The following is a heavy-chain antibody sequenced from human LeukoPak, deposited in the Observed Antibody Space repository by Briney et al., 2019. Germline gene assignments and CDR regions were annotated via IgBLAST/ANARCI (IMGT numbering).Heavy chain of an antibody. D-gene: IGHD3-16*02. V-gene: IGHV4-34*01. CDR3: ARFPLFGDYVWGSYRYYYYGMDV. Sequence: PSETLSLTCAVYGGSFSGYYWSWIRQPPGKGLEWIGEINHSGSTNYNPSLKSRVTISVDTSKNQFSLKLSSATAADTAVYYCARFPLFGDYVWGSYRYYYYGMDVWGQGTTVTVSS. CDR2: INHSGST. J-gene: IGHJ6*02. CDR1: GGSFSGYY.